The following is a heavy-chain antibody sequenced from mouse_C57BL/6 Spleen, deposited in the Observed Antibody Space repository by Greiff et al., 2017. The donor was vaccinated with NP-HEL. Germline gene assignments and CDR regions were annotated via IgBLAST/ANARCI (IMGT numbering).Heavy chain of an antibody. CDR1: GFSLTSYG. CDR2: IWSGGST. CDR3: ARKGGQLTTVVATDAMDY. V-gene: IGHV2-2*01. J-gene: IGHJ4*01. Sequence: QVQLKQSGPGLVQPSQSLSITCTVSGFSLTSYGVHWVRQSPGKGLEWLGVIWSGGSTDYNAAFISRLSISKDNSKSQVFFKMNSLQADDTAIYYCARKGGQLTTVVATDAMDYWGQGTSVTVSS. D-gene: IGHD1-1*01.